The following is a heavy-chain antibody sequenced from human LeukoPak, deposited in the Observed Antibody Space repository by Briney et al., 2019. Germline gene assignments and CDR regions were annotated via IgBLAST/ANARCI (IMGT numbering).Heavy chain of an antibody. V-gene: IGHV4-59*01. CDR2: IYYSGST. Sequence: SETLSLTCTVSGGSISSYHWSWIRQPPGKGLEWIGYIYYSGSTNYNPSLKSRVTISVGTSKNQFSLKLSSVTAADTAVYYCARRLRGYSGYDYYYYMDVWGKGTTVTVSS. D-gene: IGHD5-12*01. CDR1: GGSISSYH. CDR3: ARRLRGYSGYDYYYYMDV. J-gene: IGHJ6*03.